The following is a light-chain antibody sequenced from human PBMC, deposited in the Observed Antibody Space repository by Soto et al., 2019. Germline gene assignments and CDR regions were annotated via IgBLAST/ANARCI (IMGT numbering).Light chain of an antibody. CDR1: QSVLSSSNNKNY. V-gene: IGKV4-1*01. Sequence: DIVMTQSPDSLAVSLGERTTINCKSSQSVLSSSNNKNYLAWYQHKPGQPPKLLIFWASTRESGVPDRFSGSGSGTDFALTISSLQAEDVAVYYGQQYYNTPQTVGQVTKLEIK. J-gene: IGKJ2*01. CDR2: WAS. CDR3: QQYYNTPQT.